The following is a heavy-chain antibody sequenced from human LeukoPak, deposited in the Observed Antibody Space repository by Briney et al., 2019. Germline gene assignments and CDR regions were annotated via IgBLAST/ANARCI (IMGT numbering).Heavy chain of an antibody. CDR3: AREMWGYDSSGYYYYFDY. V-gene: IGHV3-7*01. D-gene: IGHD3-22*01. J-gene: IGHJ4*02. CDR1: GFTFSDYY. CDR2: IKQDGSEK. Sequence: GGSLRLSCAASGFTFSDYYMSWIRQAPGKGLEWVANIKQDGSEKYYVDSVKGRFTISRDNAKNSLYLQMSSLRAEDTAVYYCAREMWGYDSSGYYYYFDYWGQGTLATVSS.